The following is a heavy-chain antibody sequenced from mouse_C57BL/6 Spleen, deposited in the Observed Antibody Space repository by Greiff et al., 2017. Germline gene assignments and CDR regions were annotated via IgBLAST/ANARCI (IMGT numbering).Heavy chain of an antibody. CDR2: ISSGSSTI. J-gene: IGHJ3*01. Sequence: DVMLVESGGGLVKPGGSLKLSCAASGFTFSDYGMHWVRQAPEKGLEWVAYISSGSSTIYYADTVKGRFTISRDNAKNTLFLQMTSLRSEDTAMYYCARESVYDGYFGRFAYWGQGTLVTVSA. V-gene: IGHV5-17*01. CDR3: ARESVYDGYFGRFAY. CDR1: GFTFSDYG. D-gene: IGHD2-3*01.